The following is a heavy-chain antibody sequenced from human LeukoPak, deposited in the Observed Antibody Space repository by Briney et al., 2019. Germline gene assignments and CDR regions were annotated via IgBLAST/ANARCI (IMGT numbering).Heavy chain of an antibody. D-gene: IGHD3-9*01. J-gene: IGHJ3*02. Sequence: SETLSLTCAVSGGSISSNSYYWGWIRQPPGKGLEWIGSIYYSGSTYYNPSLKSRVTISVDTSKNQFSLKLSSVTAADTAVYYCARDSDWQDDAFDIWGQGTMVTVSS. V-gene: IGHV4-39*07. CDR2: IYYSGST. CDR3: ARDSDWQDDAFDI. CDR1: GGSISSNSYY.